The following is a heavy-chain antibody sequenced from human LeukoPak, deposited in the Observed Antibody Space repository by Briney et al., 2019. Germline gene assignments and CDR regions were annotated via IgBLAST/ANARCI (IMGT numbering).Heavy chain of an antibody. Sequence: SETLSLTCAVYGGSFSGYYWSWIRQLPGKGLEWIGEINHSGSTNYNPSLKSRVTISVDTSKNQFSLKLSSVTAADTAVYYCARQTPWSVDYWGQGTLVTVSS. V-gene: IGHV4-34*01. J-gene: IGHJ4*02. CDR1: GGSFSGYY. CDR3: ARQTPWSVDY. CDR2: INHSGST. D-gene: IGHD2-8*02.